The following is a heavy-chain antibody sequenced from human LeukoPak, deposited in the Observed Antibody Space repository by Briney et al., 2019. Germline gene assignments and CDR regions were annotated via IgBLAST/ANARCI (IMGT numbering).Heavy chain of an antibody. V-gene: IGHV3-23*01. CDR1: GDSVSSGGYY. Sequence: ASETLSLTCTVSGDSVSSGGYYWSWIRQAPGKGLEWVSAISGSGGSTYYADSVKGRFTISRDNSKNTLYLQMNSLRAEDTAVYYCAPTYDPWGQGTLVTVSS. J-gene: IGHJ5*02. CDR2: ISGSGGST. CDR3: APTYDP.